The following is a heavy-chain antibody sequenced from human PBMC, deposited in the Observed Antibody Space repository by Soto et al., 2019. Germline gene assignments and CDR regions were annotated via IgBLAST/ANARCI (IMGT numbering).Heavy chain of an antibody. CDR3: AKPYCTNGVCYKYLGYYYYYYGMDV. D-gene: IGHD2-8*01. CDR2: IGCCSGSGT. Sequence: PGGSLRLSCAASGFTFSSYAMSWVRQAPGKGLEWVSGIGCCSGSGTYYADFVKGRFTISRDNSKNMVFLQMNSLRAEDTAVYYCAKPYCTNGVCYKYLGYYYYYYGMDVWGQGTTVTVSS. V-gene: IGHV3-23*01. CDR1: GFTFSSYA. J-gene: IGHJ6*02.